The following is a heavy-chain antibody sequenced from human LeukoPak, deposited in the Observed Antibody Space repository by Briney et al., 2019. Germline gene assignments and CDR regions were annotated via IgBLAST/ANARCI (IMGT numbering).Heavy chain of an antibody. CDR1: GGSISSYY. V-gene: IGHV4-59*01. D-gene: IGHD6-19*01. J-gene: IGHJ4*02. Sequence: PSETLSLTCTVSGGSISSYYWSWIRQPPGKGLEWIGYIYYSGSTNYNPSLKSRVTISVDTSKNQFSLKLSSVTAADTAVYYCARGGRYSSGWYLYWRQGTLVTVSS. CDR3: ARGGRYSSGWYLY. CDR2: IYYSGST.